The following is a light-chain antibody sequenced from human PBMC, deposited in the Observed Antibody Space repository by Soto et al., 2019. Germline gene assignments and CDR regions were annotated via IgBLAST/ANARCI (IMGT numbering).Light chain of an antibody. J-gene: IGKJ5*01. CDR2: GAS. CDR1: QSVSYN. CDR3: QQYNNWPPST. Sequence: EIVMTQSPATLSVSPGERATLSCRASQSVSYNLAWYQQKPGQAPRLLISGASTRATGIPARFSGSGSGTEFTLTISSLQSEDFAVYYCQQYNNWPPSTFGQGTRLEIK. V-gene: IGKV3-15*01.